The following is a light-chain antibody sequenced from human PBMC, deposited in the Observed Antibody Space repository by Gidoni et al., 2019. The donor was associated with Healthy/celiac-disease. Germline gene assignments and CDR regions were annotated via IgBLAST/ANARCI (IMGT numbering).Light chain of an antibody. CDR3: QQYYSTPFT. CDR1: QSVLYSPNNKNY. Sequence: DIVMTQSPDSLAVSLGERATINCKSSQSVLYSPNNKNYLAWYQQKPGQPPKLLIYWASTRESGVPDRFSGSGSGTDFTLTISSLQAEDVAVYYCQQYYSTPFTFGPXTKVDIK. J-gene: IGKJ3*01. V-gene: IGKV4-1*01. CDR2: WAS.